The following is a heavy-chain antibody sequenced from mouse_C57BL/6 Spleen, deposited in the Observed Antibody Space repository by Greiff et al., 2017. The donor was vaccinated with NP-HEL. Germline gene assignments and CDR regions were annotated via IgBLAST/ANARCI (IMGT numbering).Heavy chain of an antibody. D-gene: IGHD2-4*01. V-gene: IGHV14-3*01. CDR3: ARGSIYYEYGGDYYAMDY. CDR2: IDPANGNT. Sequence: EVQLQQSVAELVRPGASVKLSCTASGFNIKNTYMHWVKQRPEQGLEWIGRIDPANGNTKYAPKFQGKATITADTSSNTAYLQLSSLTSEDTAIYYCARGSIYYEYGGDYYAMDYWGQGTSVTVSS. J-gene: IGHJ4*01. CDR1: GFNIKNTY.